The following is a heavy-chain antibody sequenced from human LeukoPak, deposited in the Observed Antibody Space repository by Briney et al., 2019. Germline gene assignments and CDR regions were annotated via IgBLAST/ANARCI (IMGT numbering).Heavy chain of an antibody. CDR1: GFTFSSFG. Sequence: PGGSLRLSCAASGFTFSSFGMHWVRQAPGKGLEWVAVISYDGSNKYYADSVKGRFTISRDNSKNTLYLQMNSLRAEDTAVYYCAKEYSSNYYYYYGMDVWGQGTTVTVSS. V-gene: IGHV3-30*18. CDR2: ISYDGSNK. CDR3: AKEYSSNYYYYYGMDV. J-gene: IGHJ6*02. D-gene: IGHD6-19*01.